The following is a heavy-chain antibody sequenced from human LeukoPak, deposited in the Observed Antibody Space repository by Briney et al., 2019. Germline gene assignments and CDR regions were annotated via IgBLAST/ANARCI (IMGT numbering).Heavy chain of an antibody. CDR2: ISAYNGNT. J-gene: IGHJ6*02. CDR3: ARDLYYDFWSGYFGYYGMDV. Sequence: ASVKVSCKASGYTFTSYGISWVRQAPGQGLEWIGWISAYNGNTNYAQKLQGRVTMTTDTSTSTAYMELRSLRSDDTAMYYCARDLYYDFWSGYFGYYGMDVWGQGTTVTVSS. V-gene: IGHV1-18*01. D-gene: IGHD3-3*01. CDR1: GYTFTSYG.